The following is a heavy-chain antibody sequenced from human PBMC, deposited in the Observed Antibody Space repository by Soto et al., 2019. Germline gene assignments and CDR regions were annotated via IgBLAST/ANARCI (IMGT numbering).Heavy chain of an antibody. J-gene: IGHJ4*02. CDR2: ISGSGGST. V-gene: IGHV3-23*01. D-gene: IGHD5-12*01. CDR1: GFTFSSYA. CDR3: AKGGLKWLRDWVFDY. Sequence: GGSLRLSCAASGFTFSSYAMSWVRQAPGKGLEWVSAISGSGGSTYYADSMKGRFTISRDNSKNTLYLQMNSLRAEDTAVYYCAKGGLKWLRDWVFDYWSQGTLVTVSS.